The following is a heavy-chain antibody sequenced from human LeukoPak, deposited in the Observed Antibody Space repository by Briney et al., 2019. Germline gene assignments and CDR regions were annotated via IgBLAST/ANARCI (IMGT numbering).Heavy chain of an antibody. V-gene: IGHV1-2*02. D-gene: IGHD3-16*02. CDR3: ARLFQFGGWIYRHGMDV. CDR2: INPNSGGT. Sequence: GASVKVSCKASGYTFTGYYMHWVRQAPGQGLEWMGWINPNSGGTNYAQKFQGRVTMTRDTSISTAYMELSRLRSDDTAVYYCARLFQFGGWIYRHGMDVWGQGATVTVSS. CDR1: GYTFTGYY. J-gene: IGHJ6*02.